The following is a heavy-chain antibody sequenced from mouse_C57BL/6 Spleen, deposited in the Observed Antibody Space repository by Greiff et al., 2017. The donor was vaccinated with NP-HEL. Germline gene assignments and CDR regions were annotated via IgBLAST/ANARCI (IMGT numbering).Heavy chain of an antibody. CDR3: ARSPPYYYGSSPYFDY. CDR2: INPNNGGT. J-gene: IGHJ2*01. CDR1: GYTFTDYY. D-gene: IGHD1-1*01. Sequence: EVQLQQSGPELVKPGASVKISCKASGYTFTDYYMNWVKQSHGKSLEWIGDINPNNGGTSYNQKFKGKATLTVDKSSSTAYMELRSLTSEDSAVYYVARSPPYYYGSSPYFDYWGQGTTLTVSS. V-gene: IGHV1-26*01.